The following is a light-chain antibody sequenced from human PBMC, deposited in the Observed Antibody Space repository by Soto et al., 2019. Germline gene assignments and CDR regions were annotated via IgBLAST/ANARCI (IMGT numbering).Light chain of an antibody. Sequence: QSVLTQPPSASGTPGQRVTISCSGSTSNIGNNTVNWYQQLPGKAPKLLIYNNNRRPSGVPDRFSGSKSGTSVSLAISGLQSEDEADFHCAAWDDSLNTWVFGGGTQLTVL. CDR3: AAWDDSLNTWV. J-gene: IGLJ3*02. CDR2: NNN. V-gene: IGLV1-44*01. CDR1: TSNIGNNT.